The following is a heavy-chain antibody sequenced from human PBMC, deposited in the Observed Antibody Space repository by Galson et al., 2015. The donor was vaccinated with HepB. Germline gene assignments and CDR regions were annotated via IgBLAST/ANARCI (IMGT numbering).Heavy chain of an antibody. J-gene: IGHJ5*02. CDR1: GFSLSTSGVG. V-gene: IGHV2-5*01. D-gene: IGHD3-3*01. CDR2: IYWNDDK. CDR3: AHSPAAQNYDFWSGYYTVPKNWFDP. Sequence: PALVKPTQTLTLTCTLSGFSLSTSGVGVGWIRQPPGKALEWLALIYWNDDKRYSPSLKSRLTITKDTSKNQVVLTMTNMDPVDTATYYCAHSPAAQNYDFWSGYYTVPKNWFDPWGQGTLVTVSS.